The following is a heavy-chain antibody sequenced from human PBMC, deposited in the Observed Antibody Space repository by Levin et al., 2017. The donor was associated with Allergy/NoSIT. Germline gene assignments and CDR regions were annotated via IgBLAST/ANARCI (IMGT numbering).Heavy chain of an antibody. CDR1: GFTFDNYW. J-gene: IGHJ5*02. D-gene: IGHD4-11*01. Sequence: PGGSLILSCAASGFTFDNYWMTWVRQSPGKGLEWVANIKPDGTDKYYAESVKGRFTISRDNARSSLFLQMNYLGTDDTAVYFCARDTTVGGEAWGQGTLVTVSS. CDR3: ARDTTVGGEA. CDR2: IKPDGTDK. V-gene: IGHV3-7*03.